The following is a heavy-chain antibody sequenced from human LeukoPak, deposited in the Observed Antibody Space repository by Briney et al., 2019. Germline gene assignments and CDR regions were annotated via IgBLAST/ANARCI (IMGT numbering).Heavy chain of an antibody. CDR1: GYPFYTYG. J-gene: IGHJ4*02. V-gene: IGHV1-18*01. CDR2: ISGNDGAT. Sequence: ASVKVSCKASGYPFYTYGLSWVRQAPGQRLEWMGQISGNDGATKYAQKFQGRVTMTTDTATSTAYMELTSLTSDDTAVYYCARDVPDFWSGFDSWGQGTLVTVSP. CDR3: ARDVPDFWSGFDS. D-gene: IGHD3-3*01.